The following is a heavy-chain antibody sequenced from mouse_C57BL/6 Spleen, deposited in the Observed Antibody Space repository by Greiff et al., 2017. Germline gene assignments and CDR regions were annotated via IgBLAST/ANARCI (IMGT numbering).Heavy chain of an antibody. D-gene: IGHD2-1*01. CDR1: GYTFTSYW. J-gene: IGHJ4*01. V-gene: IGHV1-5*01. CDR2: IYPGNSDT. CDR3: TREGNYVPYYAMDY. Sequence: VQLQQSGTVLARPGASVKMSCKTSGYTFTSYWMHWVKQRPGQGLEWIGAIYPGNSDTSYNQKFKGKAKLTAVTSASTAYMELSSLTNEDSACYYCTREGNYVPYYAMDYWGQGTSVTVSS.